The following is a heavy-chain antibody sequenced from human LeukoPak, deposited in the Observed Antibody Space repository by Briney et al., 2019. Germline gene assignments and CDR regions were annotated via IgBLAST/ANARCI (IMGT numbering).Heavy chain of an antibody. V-gene: IGHV4-59*08. CDR3: ARGGVHRGPFDY. J-gene: IGHJ4*02. D-gene: IGHD1-1*01. CDR1: GGSITTYY. CDR2: IDYSGST. Sequence: SETLSLTCTVSGGSITTYYWSWIRQPPGKGLEWIGYIDYSGSTNYNPSPKSRVTISVDTSKSQFSLKLSSVTAADTAVYYCARGGVHRGPFDYWGQGTLVTVSS.